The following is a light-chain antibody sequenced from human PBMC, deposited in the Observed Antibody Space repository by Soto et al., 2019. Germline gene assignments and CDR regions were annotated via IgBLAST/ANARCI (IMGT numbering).Light chain of an antibody. J-gene: IGLJ3*02. CDR1: SSDVGDYKY. CDR3: SSYATSGTPWV. Sequence: QSALTQPASVSGSPGQSVTISCTGTSSDVGDYKYVSWYQQHPGKAPKLLIYEVSDRPSGVSDRFSGSKSGYTASLTISGLQSDDEAFYYCSSYATSGTPWVFGGGTKLT. CDR2: EVS. V-gene: IGLV2-14*01.